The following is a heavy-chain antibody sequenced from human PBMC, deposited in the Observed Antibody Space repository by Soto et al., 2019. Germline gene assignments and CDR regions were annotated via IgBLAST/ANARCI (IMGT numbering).Heavy chain of an antibody. CDR1: GFTFSGHW. D-gene: IGHD2-2*01. CDR2: IKQDGSET. J-gene: IGHJ6*03. CDR3: ARDRAFCSGTNCRRGSIYYYYMDV. V-gene: IGHV3-7*01. Sequence: EVHLVESGGGLVQPGGSLRLSCAASGFTFSGHWMSWVRQAPGKGLEWVANIKQDGSETFYVGSVKGRFTISRDNAKNSLDLQMNSLRGEDTALYYCARDRAFCSGTNCRRGSIYYYYMDVWGNGTTVTVSS.